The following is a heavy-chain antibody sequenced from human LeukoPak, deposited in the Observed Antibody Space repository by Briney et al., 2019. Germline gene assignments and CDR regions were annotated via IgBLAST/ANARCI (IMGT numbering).Heavy chain of an antibody. Sequence: GALRLSCPASGFTFSSYAMSWVRQAPGKGLGWVSATSGSGGSTYYADSVKGRFTISRDNSKNTLYLQMNSLRAEDTAVYYCAKESLRGHSYGFDYWGQGTLVTVSS. V-gene: IGHV3-23*01. CDR2: TSGSGGST. CDR1: GFTFSSYA. D-gene: IGHD5-18*01. J-gene: IGHJ4*02. CDR3: AKESLRGHSYGFDY.